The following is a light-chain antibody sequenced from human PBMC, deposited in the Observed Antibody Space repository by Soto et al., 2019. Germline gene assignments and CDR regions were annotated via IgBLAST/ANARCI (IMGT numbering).Light chain of an antibody. CDR3: QQSNNWPLLS. CDR2: RAS. V-gene: IGKV3-15*01. Sequence: EIVMTQSPATLSVSPCERATLSVSASQSLNDNLAWYQQKPGQAPRLLIYRASTRATGVPARFSASGSGTEFTLTISRLEPEDFAVYYCQQSNNWPLLSFGGGTKVDIK. CDR1: QSLNDN. J-gene: IGKJ4*01.